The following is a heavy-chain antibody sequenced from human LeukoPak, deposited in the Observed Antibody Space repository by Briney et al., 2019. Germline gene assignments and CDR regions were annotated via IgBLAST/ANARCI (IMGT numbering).Heavy chain of an antibody. Sequence: SETLSLTCTVSGGSISSGGYYWSWLGQHPGKGLEWIGYIDYSRSTYYNPSLKSRITISVYTSKNQFSLKLRSVTDADTAVYYCARALGGGYCSSTSCYTAAFDIWGQGTMVTVSS. V-gene: IGHV4-31*03. CDR3: ARALGGGYCSSTSCYTAAFDI. CDR2: IDYSRST. CDR1: GGSISSGGYY. D-gene: IGHD2-2*02. J-gene: IGHJ3*02.